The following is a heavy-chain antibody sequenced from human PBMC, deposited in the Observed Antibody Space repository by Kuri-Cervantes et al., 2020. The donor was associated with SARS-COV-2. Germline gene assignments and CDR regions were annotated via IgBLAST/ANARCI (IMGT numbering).Heavy chain of an antibody. D-gene: IGHD2-21*01. Sequence: GGSLRLSCAASGFTFSSYAMHWVRQAPGKGLEWVAVISYDGSNKYYADSVKGRFTISRDNSKNTLYLQMNSLRAEDTALYYCARGSIVVVIANLDIWGQGTMVTVSS. J-gene: IGHJ3*02. CDR1: GFTFSSYA. CDR2: ISYDGSNK. V-gene: IGHV3-30-3*01. CDR3: ARGSIVVVIANLDI.